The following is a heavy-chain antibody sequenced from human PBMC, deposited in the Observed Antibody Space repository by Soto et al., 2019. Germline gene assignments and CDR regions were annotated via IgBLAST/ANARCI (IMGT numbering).Heavy chain of an antibody. D-gene: IGHD3-16*02. Sequence: PSATLSLTCTVSGGSISSGDYYWSWIRQPPGKGLEWIGYFYYSGSTYYNPSLKSRVTISVDTSKNQFSLKLSSVTAADTAVYYCASERTAYDYVWGSYRPPQNNWFDPWGQGTLVTVSS. CDR2: FYYSGST. J-gene: IGHJ5*02. CDR3: ASERTAYDYVWGSYRPPQNNWFDP. CDR1: GGSISSGDYY. V-gene: IGHV4-30-4*01.